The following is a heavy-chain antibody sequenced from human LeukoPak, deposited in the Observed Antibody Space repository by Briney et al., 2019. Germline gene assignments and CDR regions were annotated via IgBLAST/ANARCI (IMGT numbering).Heavy chain of an antibody. CDR1: GFTFSSYA. D-gene: IGHD6-19*01. CDR2: IRSKAYGGTT. J-gene: IGHJ4*02. V-gene: IGHV3-49*04. CDR3: TREYSSGWTSAYFDY. Sequence: GGSLRLSCAASGFTFSSYAMSWVRQAPGKGLEWVGFIRSKAYGGTTEYAASVKGRFTISRDDSKSIAYLQMNSLKTEDTAVYYCTREYSSGWTSAYFDYWGQGTLVTVSS.